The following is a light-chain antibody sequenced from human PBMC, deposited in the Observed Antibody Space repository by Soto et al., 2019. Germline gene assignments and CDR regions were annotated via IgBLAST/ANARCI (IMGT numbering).Light chain of an antibody. CDR2: SNN. Sequence: QSVLTQPPSASGTPGQTVTISCSGSSSNIGSNTVNWYQLLPGTAPKLLIYSNNQRPSGVPDRFSGSKSGTSASLAISGLRSEDEADYYCAAWDDSLSGYVFGTGTRSPS. J-gene: IGLJ1*01. V-gene: IGLV1-44*01. CDR3: AAWDDSLSGYV. CDR1: SSNIGSNT.